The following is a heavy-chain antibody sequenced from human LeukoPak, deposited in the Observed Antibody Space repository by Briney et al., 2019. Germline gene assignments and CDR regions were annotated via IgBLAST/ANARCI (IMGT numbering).Heavy chain of an antibody. CDR3: AGGNYDYVWGSYRQPYYFDY. CDR2: INPSGGST. J-gene: IGHJ4*02. D-gene: IGHD3-16*02. V-gene: IGHV1-46*01. CDR1: GYTFTSYY. Sequence: ASVKVSCKASGYTFTSYYMHWVRQAPGQGLEWMGIINPSGGSTSYAQKFQGRVTITADESTSTAYMELSSLRSEDTAVYYCAGGNYDYVWGSYRQPYYFDYWGQGTLVTVSS.